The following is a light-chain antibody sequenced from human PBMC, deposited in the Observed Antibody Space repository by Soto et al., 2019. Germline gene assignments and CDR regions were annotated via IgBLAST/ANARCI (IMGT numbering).Light chain of an antibody. CDR3: QQYNSYSWT. V-gene: IGKV1-5*01. CDR2: DAS. Sequence: DIQMTQSPSTLSASVGHRLTITCLASQSISSWLAWYQQKPGKAPKLLIYDASSLESGVPSRFSGSGSGTEFTLTISSLQPDDFETYYCQQYNSYSWTFGQGTKLDLK. CDR1: QSISSW. J-gene: IGKJ1*01.